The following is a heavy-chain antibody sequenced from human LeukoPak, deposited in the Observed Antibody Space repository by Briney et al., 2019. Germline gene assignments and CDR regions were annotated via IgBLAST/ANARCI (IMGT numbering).Heavy chain of an antibody. J-gene: IGHJ4*02. D-gene: IGHD2-21*01. CDR3: AKDGVVAVYGGFDY. V-gene: IGHV3-23*01. CDR1: GFTFSSYA. CDR2: ISGSGSNT. Sequence: GGSLRLSCAASGFTFSSYAMSWVRQAPGRGLEWVSAISGSGSNTNYADSVKGRFTISRDNSKNTLFLQMNSLRAEDTAIYYCAKDGVVAVYGGFDYWGQGTLVTVSS.